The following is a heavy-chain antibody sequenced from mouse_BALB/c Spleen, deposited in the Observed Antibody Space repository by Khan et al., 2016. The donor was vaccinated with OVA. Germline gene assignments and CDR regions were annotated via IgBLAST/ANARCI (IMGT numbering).Heavy chain of an antibody. CDR3: ARERYDAIAY. CDR1: GFSLTSYD. D-gene: IGHD2-14*01. CDR2: IGAGGST. Sequence: QVQLQQSGPGLVAPSQSLSITCTVSGFSLTSYDVYWIRQPPGKGLECLGVIGAGGSTNYNSALMSRLSISKDNSKSQVFLKMNSLQTDDTAMYFYARERYDAIAYWGQGTLVTVSA. J-gene: IGHJ3*01. V-gene: IGHV2-9*02.